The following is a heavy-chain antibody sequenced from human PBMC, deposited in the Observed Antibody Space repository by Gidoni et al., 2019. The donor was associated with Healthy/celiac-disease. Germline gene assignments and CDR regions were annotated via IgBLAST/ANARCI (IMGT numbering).Heavy chain of an antibody. CDR3: ARGGSVYYYYGMDV. V-gene: IGHV1-3*01. Sequence: QVQLVQSGAEVKKPGASVKVSCKASGYTFTSYAMHWVRQAPGQRLEWMGWINAGNGNTKYSQKFQGRVTITRDTSASTAYMELSSLRSEDTAVYYCARGGSVYYYYGMDVWGQGTTVTVSS. J-gene: IGHJ6*02. D-gene: IGHD3-16*01. CDR2: INAGNGNT. CDR1: GYTFTSYA.